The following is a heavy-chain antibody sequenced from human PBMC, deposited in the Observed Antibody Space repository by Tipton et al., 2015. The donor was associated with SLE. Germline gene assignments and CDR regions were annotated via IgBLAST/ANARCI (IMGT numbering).Heavy chain of an antibody. V-gene: IGHV4-61*01. CDR2: IYHSGGT. CDR1: GGSVSSGSYY. D-gene: IGHD3-10*01. CDR3: AKNSGSYYFDD. J-gene: IGHJ4*02. Sequence: TLSLTCTVSGGSVSSGSYYWSWIRQPPGKGLEWIGYIYHSGGTNHSPSLRSRLTTSVDTSKNQFSLKLNSVTAADTAVYYCAKNSGSYYFDDWGQGTLVTVSS.